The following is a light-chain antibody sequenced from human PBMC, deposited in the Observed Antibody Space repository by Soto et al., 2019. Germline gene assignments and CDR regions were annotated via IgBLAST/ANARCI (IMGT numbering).Light chain of an antibody. CDR1: QDISVC. V-gene: IGKV1-27*01. CDR2: SAS. J-gene: IGKJ5*01. CDR3: QKFNTAPLT. Sequence: DIQMTQSPSSLSASVGDRVTITCRARQDISVCLAWYQQKPGKVPKLLIYSASTLQSGVPSRFSGSGSGTDFTLTISSLQPEDVATYYCQKFNTAPLTFGQGTRLEIK.